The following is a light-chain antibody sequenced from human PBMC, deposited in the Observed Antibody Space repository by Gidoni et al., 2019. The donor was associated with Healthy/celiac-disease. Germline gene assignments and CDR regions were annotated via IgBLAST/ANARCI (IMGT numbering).Light chain of an antibody. CDR2: GKN. J-gene: IGLJ2*01. CDR1: SLRNYF. V-gene: IGLV3-19*01. CDR3: NSRDSSGNHVV. Sequence: SSDLTQDPAVSVALGQTVRITCQGDSLRNYFANWYQQKPGQAPVLVIYGKNNRPSGIPDRFSGSSSGNTASVTIAGAQAEDEADYYCNSRDSSGNHVVFGGGTKLTVL.